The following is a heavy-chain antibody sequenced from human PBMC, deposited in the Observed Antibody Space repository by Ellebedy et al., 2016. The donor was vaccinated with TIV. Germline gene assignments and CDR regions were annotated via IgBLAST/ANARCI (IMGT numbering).Heavy chain of an antibody. D-gene: IGHD2-8*01. CDR2: ISVYNGNT. CDR3: ARDLRGSLKGGY. CDR1: GYTFSIFG. J-gene: IGHJ4*02. Sequence: AASVKVSCKASGYTFSIFGFSWVRQAPGQGLEWMGWISVYNGNTRYSQKFQGRVNMTTDTSTTTVYMELRSLRSDDTAVDYCARDLRGSLKGGYWGQGTLVTVSS. V-gene: IGHV1-18*04.